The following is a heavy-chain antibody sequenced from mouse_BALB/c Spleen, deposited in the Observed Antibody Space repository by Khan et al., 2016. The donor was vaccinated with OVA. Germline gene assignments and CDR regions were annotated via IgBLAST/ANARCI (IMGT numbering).Heavy chain of an antibody. D-gene: IGHD2-1*01. CDR1: WFSFTGYG. Sequence: QVQLKESGPGLVEPSQSLYITCTVSWFSFTGYGVNWVRQPPGKGLEWLGMIWGDGSTDYNSALKSGLSISKDNSTSQLFLKLNSLQTDDTPTYSCASADYGNYREAVDYWGQGTSVTVSS. CDR2: IWGDGST. V-gene: IGHV2-6-7*01. J-gene: IGHJ4*01. CDR3: ASADYGNYREAVDY.